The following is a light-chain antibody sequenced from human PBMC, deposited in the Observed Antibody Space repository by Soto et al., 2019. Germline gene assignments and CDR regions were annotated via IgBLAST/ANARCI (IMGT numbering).Light chain of an antibody. CDR3: QLAYSVPFP. CDR1: KSINTW. V-gene: IGKV1D-12*01. J-gene: IGKJ4*01. CDR2: AAS. Sequence: DIQMTQSPSSVSASVGDRVTITCRASKSINTWLAWYQQKPGKAPKLLISAASSLQSGVPSRFSGRRSGTDFTLTISSLQPEDFATYYCQLAYSVPFPFGGGTKVEIK.